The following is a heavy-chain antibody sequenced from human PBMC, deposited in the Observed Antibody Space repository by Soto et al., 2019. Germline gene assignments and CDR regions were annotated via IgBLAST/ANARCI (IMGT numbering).Heavy chain of an antibody. CDR3: ARDSPIGSTFSGYDAIDY. CDR1: GGPFSNDI. V-gene: IGHV1-69*08. Sequence: QVQLEQSGAEVKKPGPSVRVSCKASGGPFSNDIITWVRQAPGQGLEWMGRIIPLLTTSTYAQKFQGRLTIPADRSTGTAYMDLKNLTSADAAVYYCARDSPIGSTFSGYDAIDYWGQGTRITVSS. D-gene: IGHD5-12*01. J-gene: IGHJ4*02. CDR2: IIPLLTTS.